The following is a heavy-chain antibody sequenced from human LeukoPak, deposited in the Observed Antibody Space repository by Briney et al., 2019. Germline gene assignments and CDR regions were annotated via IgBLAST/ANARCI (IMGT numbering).Heavy chain of an antibody. V-gene: IGHV4-59*01. J-gene: IGHJ6*03. CDR2: IYYSGST. CDR1: GGSISSYY. CDR3: ARTNFGVVYYYYYYMDV. D-gene: IGHD3-3*01. Sequence: SETLSLTCTVSGGSISSYYWSWIRQPPGKGLEWIGYIYYSGSTNYNPSLKSGATISVDTSKNQFSLKLSSVTAADTAVYYCARTNFGVVYYYYYYMDVWGKGTTVTVSS.